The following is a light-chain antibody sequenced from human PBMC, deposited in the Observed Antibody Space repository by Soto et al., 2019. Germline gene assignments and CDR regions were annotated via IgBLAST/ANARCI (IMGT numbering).Light chain of an antibody. CDR3: QQYNNWPPLT. Sequence: EIVMTQSPATLSVSPGDRVTLSCRASQNIDNNLAWYQQIPGQPPRLLIYGASTRANGIPARFSGSGSGTEFTLTISSLQSEDFAVYCCQQYNNWPPLTFGGGTKVEIK. V-gene: IGKV3D-15*01. CDR2: GAS. J-gene: IGKJ4*01. CDR1: QNIDNN.